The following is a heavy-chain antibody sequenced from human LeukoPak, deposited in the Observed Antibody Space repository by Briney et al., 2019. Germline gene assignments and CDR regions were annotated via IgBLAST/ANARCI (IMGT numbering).Heavy chain of an antibody. CDR3: AASSYSYGPNIDY. V-gene: IGHV1-18*01. Sequence: ASVKVSCKHSVYTFTSSGISWGPPAPGQGLGWMGWISAYNGNTYYAQKLQRRVTMTTDTSTSTAYMELRSLRSDDTAVYYCAASSYSYGPNIDYWGQGTLVTVSS. J-gene: IGHJ4*02. CDR1: VYTFTSSG. D-gene: IGHD5-18*01. CDR2: ISAYNGNT.